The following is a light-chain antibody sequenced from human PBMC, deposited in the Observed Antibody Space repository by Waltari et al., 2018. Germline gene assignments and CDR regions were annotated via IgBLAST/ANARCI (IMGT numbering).Light chain of an antibody. V-gene: IGLV1-40*01. CDR3: QSFDNMLSGGVV. CDR1: TSNIGAGHD. J-gene: IGLJ2*01. CDR2: GNN. Sequence: QSVLTRPPSVSGTPGQRVTISCSGSTSNIGAGHDVHWYQHLPGTAPKLLIYGNNHRPSAFPDRFSGSKSGTSASLAITGLQADDEADYFCQSFDNMLSGGVVFGGGTKLAVL.